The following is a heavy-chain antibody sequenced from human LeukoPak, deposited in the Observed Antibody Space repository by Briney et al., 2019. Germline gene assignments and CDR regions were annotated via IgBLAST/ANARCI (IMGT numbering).Heavy chain of an antibody. J-gene: IGHJ5*02. D-gene: IGHD5-12*01. CDR2: IYPGDSDT. CDR1: GYSFTSYW. Sequence: GESLKISSKGCGYSFTSYWIGWVRQMPGKGLEWMGVIYPGDSDTRYSPSFQGQVTISADKSISTAYLQWSSLKASDTAMYYCARLRLVTGDNWFDPWGQGTLVTVSS. V-gene: IGHV5-51*01. CDR3: ARLRLVTGDNWFDP.